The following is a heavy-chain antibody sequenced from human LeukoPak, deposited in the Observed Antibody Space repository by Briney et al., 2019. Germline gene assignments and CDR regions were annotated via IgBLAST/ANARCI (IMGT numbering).Heavy chain of an antibody. CDR1: GGTFSSYA. D-gene: IGHD3-22*01. J-gene: IGHJ4*02. CDR2: IIPIFGTA. CDR3: ARNYDSSGYYGGNFDY. Sequence: SVKVSCKASGGTFSSYAISWVRQAPGQGLEWMGGIIPIFGTANYAQKFQGRVTITADKSTSTAYMELSSLGSEDTAVYYCARNYDSSGYYGGNFDYWGQGTLVTVSS. V-gene: IGHV1-69*06.